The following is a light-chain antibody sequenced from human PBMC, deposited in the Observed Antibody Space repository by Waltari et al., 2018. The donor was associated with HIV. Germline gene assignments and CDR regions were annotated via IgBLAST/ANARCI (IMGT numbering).Light chain of an antibody. CDR2: GAS. J-gene: IGKJ1*01. Sequence: DIVLTQSPGTLSLSPGERATLSCRASQSVSSSYLAWYQQKPGQAPRLLIYGASSRATGIPDRFSGSESGTDFTLTISRLEPEDFAVYYCQQYGSSPTWTFGQGTKVEIK. CDR3: QQYGSSPTWT. V-gene: IGKV3-20*01. CDR1: QSVSSSY.